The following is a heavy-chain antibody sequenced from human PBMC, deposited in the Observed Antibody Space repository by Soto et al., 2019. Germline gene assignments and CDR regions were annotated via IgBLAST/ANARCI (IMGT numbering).Heavy chain of an antibody. CDR2: IKSKTDGGTT. J-gene: IGHJ6*02. CDR1: GFTFSNAW. Sequence: GSLRLSCAASGFTFSNAWMSWVRQAPGKGLEWVGRIKSKTDGGTTDYAAPVKGRFTISRDDSKNTLYLQMNSLKTEDTAVYYCTTASGIAARTYYYYYYGMDVWGQGTTVTVSS. CDR3: TTASGIAARTYYYYYYGMDV. V-gene: IGHV3-15*01. D-gene: IGHD6-6*01.